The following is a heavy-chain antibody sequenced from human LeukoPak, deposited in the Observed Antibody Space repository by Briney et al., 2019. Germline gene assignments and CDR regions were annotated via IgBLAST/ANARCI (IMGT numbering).Heavy chain of an antibody. CDR2: ISAYNGNT. CDR1: GYTVTSEG. J-gene: IGHJ4*02. D-gene: IGHD3-22*01. CDR3: ARAALGYYDSSGYFFDY. V-gene: IGHV1-18*01. Sequence: ASVTLSCTASGYTVTSEGNNWRRRAPRHHLKRMGWISAYNGNTNYAQKLQGRVTMTTDTSTSTAYMELRSLRSDDTAVYYCARAALGYYDSSGYFFDYWGQGTLVTVSS.